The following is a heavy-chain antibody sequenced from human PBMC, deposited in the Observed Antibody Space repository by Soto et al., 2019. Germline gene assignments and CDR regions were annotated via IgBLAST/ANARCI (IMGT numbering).Heavy chain of an antibody. CDR1: GYTFTSYD. J-gene: IGHJ6*03. CDR3: ARGWDYYYYYYMDV. V-gene: IGHV1-8*01. Sequence: ASVKVSCKASGYTFTSYDINWVRQATGQGLEWMGWMNPNSGNTGYAQKFQGRVTMTRNTSISTAYMELSSLRSEDTAVYYCARGWDYYYYYYMDVWGKGTTVTVSS. CDR2: MNPNSGNT. D-gene: IGHD7-27*01.